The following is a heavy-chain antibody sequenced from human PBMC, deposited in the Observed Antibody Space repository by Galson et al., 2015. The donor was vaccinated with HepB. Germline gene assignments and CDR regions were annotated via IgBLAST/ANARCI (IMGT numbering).Heavy chain of an antibody. V-gene: IGHV3-30*04. D-gene: IGHD1-26*01. CDR2: ISYDGSNK. J-gene: IGHJ4*02. CDR1: GFTFSSYA. CDR3: ARDPYIRAGGCGGRFLGY. Sequence: SLRLSCAASGFTFSSYAIMWVRQAPGKGLEWVAVISYDGSNKYYADSVKGRFTISRDNSKNTLYLQMNSLRAEDTAVYYCARDPYIRAGGCGGRFLGYWGQGTLVTVS.